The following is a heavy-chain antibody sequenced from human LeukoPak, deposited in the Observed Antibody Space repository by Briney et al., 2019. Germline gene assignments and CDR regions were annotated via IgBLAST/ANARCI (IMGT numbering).Heavy chain of an antibody. CDR1: GFTFSDYG. V-gene: IGHV3-30*03. D-gene: IGHD2-2*01. CDR2: ISYDGSNK. CDR3: ARDGGEEDIVVVPAAIQVYFDY. J-gene: IGHJ4*02. Sequence: GGSLRLSCAASGFTFSDYGMHWVRQAPGKGLEWVAVISYDGSNKYYADSVKGRFTISRDNSKNTLYLQMNSLRAEDTAVYYCARDGGEEDIVVVPAAIQVYFDYWGQGTLVTVSS.